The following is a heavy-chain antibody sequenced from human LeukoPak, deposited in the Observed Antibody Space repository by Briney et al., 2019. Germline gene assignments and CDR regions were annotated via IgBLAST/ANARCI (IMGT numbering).Heavy chain of an antibody. Sequence: ASVKVSCKASGYTFTGYYMHWVRQAPGQGLEWMGWINPNSGGTNYAQEFQGRVTMTRDTSISTAYMELSRLRSDDTAVYYCAREWAVTTNYYGMDVWGQGTTVTVSS. CDR1: GYTFTGYY. J-gene: IGHJ6*02. D-gene: IGHD4-11*01. V-gene: IGHV1-2*02. CDR3: AREWAVTTNYYGMDV. CDR2: INPNSGGT.